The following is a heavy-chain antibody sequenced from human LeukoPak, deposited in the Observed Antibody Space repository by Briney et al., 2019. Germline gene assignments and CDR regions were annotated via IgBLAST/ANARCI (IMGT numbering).Heavy chain of an antibody. CDR3: ARDVFIVVVVAASYHMDV. CDR1: GFTFSSYA. V-gene: IGHV3-30-3*01. Sequence: PGGSLRLSCAASGFTFSSYAMHWVRQAPGQGLEWVAVISYDGSNKYYADSVKGRFTISRDNSKNTLYLQMNSLRAEDTAVYYCARDVFIVVVVAASYHMDVWGQGTTVTVSS. D-gene: IGHD2-15*01. J-gene: IGHJ6*02. CDR2: ISYDGSNK.